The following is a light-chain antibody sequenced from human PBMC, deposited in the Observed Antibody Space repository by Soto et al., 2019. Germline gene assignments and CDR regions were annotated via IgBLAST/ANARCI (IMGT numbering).Light chain of an antibody. V-gene: IGLV2-14*01. J-gene: IGLJ3*02. Sequence: ALTQPASVSGSPGQSITISCTGTSSDVGGYNYVSWYQQHPGKAPKLMIYDVSNRPSGVSSRFSGSKSGNTASLTISGLQAEDEADYYCSSYTSSSTLVFGGGTKVTVL. CDR3: SSYTSSSTLV. CDR1: SSDVGGYNY. CDR2: DVS.